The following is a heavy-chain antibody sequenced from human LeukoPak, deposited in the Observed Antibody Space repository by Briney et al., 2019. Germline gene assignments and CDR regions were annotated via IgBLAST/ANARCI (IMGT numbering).Heavy chain of an antibody. V-gene: IGHV1-46*01. Sequence: GASVKVSCKASGYTFTSYYMHWVRQAPGQGLEWMGIINPSGGSTSYAQKFQGRVTMTRDMSTSTVYMELSSLRSEDTAVYYCARALAVALRGLYYYYMDVWGKGTTVTVSS. J-gene: IGHJ6*03. CDR3: ARALAVALRGLYYYYMDV. CDR1: GYTFTSYY. CDR2: INPSGGST. D-gene: IGHD6-19*01.